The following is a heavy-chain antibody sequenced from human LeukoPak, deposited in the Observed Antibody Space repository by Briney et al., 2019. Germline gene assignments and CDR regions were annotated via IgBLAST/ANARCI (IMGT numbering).Heavy chain of an antibody. CDR1: GFTFSSYA. CDR3: AKDGGDCSRTSCYTGEYYYYYMDV. Sequence: GGSLRLSCAASGFTFSSYAMSWVRQAPGKGLEWVSAISGSGGSTYYADSVKGRFTISRDNSKNTLYLQMNSLRGEDTAVYYCAKDGGDCSRTSCYTGEYYYYYMDVWGKGTTVTVSS. J-gene: IGHJ6*03. V-gene: IGHV3-23*01. CDR2: ISGSGGST. D-gene: IGHD2-2*02.